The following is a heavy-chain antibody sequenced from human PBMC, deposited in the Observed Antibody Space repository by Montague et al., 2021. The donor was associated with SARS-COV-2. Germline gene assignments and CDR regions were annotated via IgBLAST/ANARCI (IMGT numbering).Heavy chain of an antibody. CDR3: AKDAKAIAY. CDR1: GFTFSDYY. Sequence: SLRLSCAASGFTFSDYYLTWIRQAPGKGLEWVSYISDSGYTIYYADSVKGRFTISRDNAKNLLYLQMNSLRAEDTAMYYCAKDAKAIAYWGQGTLVTVSS. D-gene: IGHD1-26*01. CDR2: ISDSGYTI. J-gene: IGHJ4*02. V-gene: IGHV3-11*01.